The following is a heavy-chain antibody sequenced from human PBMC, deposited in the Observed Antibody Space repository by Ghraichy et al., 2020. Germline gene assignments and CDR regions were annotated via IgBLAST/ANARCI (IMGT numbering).Heavy chain of an antibody. CDR3: ARDVPSYDSSGYYYWFDP. CDR1: GGSVSSGSYY. J-gene: IGHJ5*02. Sequence: SETLSLTCTVSGGSVSSGSYYWSWIRQPPGKGLEWIGYIYYSGSTNYNPSLKSRVTISVDTSKNQFSLKLSSVTAADTAVYYCARDVPSYDSSGYYYWFDPWGQGTLVTVSS. V-gene: IGHV4-61*01. D-gene: IGHD3-22*01. CDR2: IYYSGST.